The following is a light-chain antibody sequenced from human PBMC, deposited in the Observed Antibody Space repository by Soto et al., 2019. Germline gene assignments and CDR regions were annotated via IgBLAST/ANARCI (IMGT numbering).Light chain of an antibody. CDR2: SAS. J-gene: IGKJ1*01. CDR1: QGIRTY. V-gene: IGKV1-9*01. CDR3: QQRSNWPLTWT. Sequence: IHWTQSPSSLSASVGGRVTITCRASQGIRTYLAWYQQKPGKAPKLLIYSASTLQSGVPSRFSGSGSGTDFTLTISSLEPEDFAVYYCQQRSNWPLTWTFGQGTKVDIK.